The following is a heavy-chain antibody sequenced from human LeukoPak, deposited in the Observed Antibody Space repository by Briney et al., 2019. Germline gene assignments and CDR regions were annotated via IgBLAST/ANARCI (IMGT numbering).Heavy chain of an antibody. CDR1: GFTFSDYA. V-gene: IGHV3-21*01. CDR2: INSGSYSM. D-gene: IGHD1-26*01. Sequence: PGESLRLSCAASGFTFSDYAMRWIRQAPGKGLEWVSTINSGSYSMYCANSVKGRFTISRDNAKNSLVLEMNSLRVDDSAVYYCARSKVGVNPVPDYWGQGTLVTVSS. CDR3: ARSKVGVNPVPDY. J-gene: IGHJ4*02.